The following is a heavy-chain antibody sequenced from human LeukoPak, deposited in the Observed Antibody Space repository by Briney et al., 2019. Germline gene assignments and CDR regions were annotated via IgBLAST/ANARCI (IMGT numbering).Heavy chain of an antibody. CDR3: ARDGVYSSIWYVDY. CDR1: GYTFTAYY. CDR2: ISPNSGGT. D-gene: IGHD6-13*01. Sequence: GASMKDSCKASGYTFTAYYIHWVRQAPGQGFEWMGWISPNSGGTNYAQKFQGRVTMTRDTSISTAYMELSGLRSDDTAVYYCARDGVYSSIWYVDYWGQGTLVTVSS. J-gene: IGHJ4*02. V-gene: IGHV1-2*02.